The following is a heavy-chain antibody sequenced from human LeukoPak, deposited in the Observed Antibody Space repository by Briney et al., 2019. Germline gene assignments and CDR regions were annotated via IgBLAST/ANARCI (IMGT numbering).Heavy chain of an antibody. D-gene: IGHD5-18*01. Sequence: GGSLRLSCVASGFTFTDYAMTWVRQPPGRRLEWVSTITTTVGDTHYADSVKGRFTVSRDDSKGTLFLQMNSLRAEDTGVYYCAKVFIQRSYYFDYWGQGTLVTVSS. CDR1: GFTFTDYA. V-gene: IGHV3-23*01. CDR3: AKVFIQRSYYFDY. CDR2: ITTTVGDT. J-gene: IGHJ4*02.